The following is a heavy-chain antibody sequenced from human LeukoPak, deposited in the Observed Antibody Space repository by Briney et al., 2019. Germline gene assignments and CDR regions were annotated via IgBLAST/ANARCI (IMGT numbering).Heavy chain of an antibody. CDR2: IKQDGSEK. Sequence: GGSLRLSCAASGFTFSSYWMSWVRQAPGKGLEWVANIKQDGSEKYYVDSVKGRFTISRDNAKNSLYLQMNSLKTEDTAVYYCTTYQGLGYWGREPWSPSPQ. D-gene: IGHD2-2*01. CDR3: TTYQGLGY. V-gene: IGHV3-7*03. J-gene: IGHJ4*02. CDR1: GFTFSSYW.